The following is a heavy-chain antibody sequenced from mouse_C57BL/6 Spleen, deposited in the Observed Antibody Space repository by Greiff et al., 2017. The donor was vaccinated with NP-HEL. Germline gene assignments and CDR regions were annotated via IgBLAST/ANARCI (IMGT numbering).Heavy chain of an antibody. CDR1: GYTFTSYW. CDR2: IHPNSGST. V-gene: IGHV1-64*01. Sequence: QVQLQQSGAELVKPGASVKLSCKASGYTFTSYWMHWVKQRPGQGLEWIGMIHPNSGSTNYNEKFKSKATLTVDKSSSTAYMQLSSLTSEDSAVYYCAREDWNYAMDYWGQGTSVTVSS. CDR3: AREDWNYAMDY. D-gene: IGHD4-1*01. J-gene: IGHJ4*01.